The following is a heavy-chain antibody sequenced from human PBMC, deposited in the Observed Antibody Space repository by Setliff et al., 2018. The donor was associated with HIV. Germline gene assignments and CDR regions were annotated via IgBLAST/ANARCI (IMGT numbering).Heavy chain of an antibody. CDR1: GGSISSGSYF. CDR3: ARGVRDNSGWSSYYFDY. V-gene: IGHV4-61*02. D-gene: IGHD6-19*01. J-gene: IGHJ4*02. CDR2: VSSRGDT. Sequence: PSETLSLTCTVSGGSISSGSYFWTWIRQPAGKGLEWIGRVSSRGDTNYNPSLKSRVTMSVDTSKKQFSLRLTSVTAADTAVYYCARGVRDNSGWSSYYFDYWGQGTLVTVSS.